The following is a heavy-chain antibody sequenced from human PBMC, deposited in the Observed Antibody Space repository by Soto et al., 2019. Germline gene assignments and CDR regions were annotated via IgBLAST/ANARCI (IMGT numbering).Heavy chain of an antibody. CDR1: GGSFSGYY. Sequence: SETLSLTCAVYGGSFSGYYWSWIRQPPGKGLEWIGEINHSGSTNYNPSLKSRVTISVDTSKNQFSLKLSSVTAADTAVYYCARGGINDSSGYSLDYWGQGTLVT. CDR3: ARGGINDSSGYSLDY. CDR2: INHSGST. J-gene: IGHJ4*02. V-gene: IGHV4-34*01. D-gene: IGHD3-22*01.